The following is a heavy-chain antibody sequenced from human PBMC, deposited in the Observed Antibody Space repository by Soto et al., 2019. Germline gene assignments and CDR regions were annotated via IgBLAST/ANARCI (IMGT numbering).Heavy chain of an antibody. D-gene: IGHD5-18*01. Sequence: GGSLRLSCAASGFTFSSYAMSWVRQAPGKGLEWVSTISGSGGSTYYADSVKGRFTISRDNSKNTLYLRRNSLRVEDTAVYFCAKGHTAMADYYFDYWGQGTLVTVSS. CDR2: ISGSGGST. CDR1: GFTFSSYA. CDR3: AKGHTAMADYYFDY. J-gene: IGHJ4*02. V-gene: IGHV3-23*01.